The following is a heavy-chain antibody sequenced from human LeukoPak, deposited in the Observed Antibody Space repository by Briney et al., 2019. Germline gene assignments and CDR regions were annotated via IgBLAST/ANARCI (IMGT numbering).Heavy chain of an antibody. CDR1: GYTFTGYY. J-gene: IGHJ4*02. D-gene: IGHD1-26*01. CDR3: ARGEIYGPFDY. V-gene: IGHV1-2*02. CDR2: INPNSGGT. Sequence: GASAKVSCKASGYTFTGYYMHWVRQAPGQGLEWMGWINPNSGGTNYAQKLQGRVTMTTDTSTSTAYMELRSLRSDDTAVYYCARGEIYGPFDYWGQGTLVTVSS.